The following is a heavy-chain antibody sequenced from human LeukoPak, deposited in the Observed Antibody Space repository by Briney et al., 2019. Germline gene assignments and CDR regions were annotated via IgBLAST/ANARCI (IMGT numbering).Heavy chain of an antibody. CDR2: INWNGGST. Sequence: PGGSLRLSCAASGFTFDDYGMSWVRQAPGKGLEWVSGINWNGGSTGYADSVKGRFTISRDNAKNSLYLQMNSLRAEDTALYYRARSMAMVRGFDYWGQGTLVTVSS. CDR1: GFTFDDYG. D-gene: IGHD3-10*01. CDR3: ARSMAMVRGFDY. J-gene: IGHJ4*02. V-gene: IGHV3-20*04.